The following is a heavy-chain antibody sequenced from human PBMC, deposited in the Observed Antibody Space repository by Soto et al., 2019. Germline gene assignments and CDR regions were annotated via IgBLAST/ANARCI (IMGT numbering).Heavy chain of an antibody. Sequence: ASVKVSCKASGYTLTSYGISWVRQAPGQGLEWMGWISAYNGNTNYAQKLQGRVTMTTDTSTSTAYMELRSLRSDDTAVYYCARLDYVVFIPDYWGQGTLVTVSS. J-gene: IGHJ4*02. CDR2: ISAYNGNT. V-gene: IGHV1-18*01. CDR3: ARLDYVVFIPDY. CDR1: GYTLTSYG. D-gene: IGHD4-17*01.